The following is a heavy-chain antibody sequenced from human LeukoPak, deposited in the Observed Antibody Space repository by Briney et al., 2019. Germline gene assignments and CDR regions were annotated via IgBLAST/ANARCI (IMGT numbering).Heavy chain of an antibody. CDR3: ARVSSSGWDYYYYYYMNV. CDR2: IKQDGSEK. CDR1: GFIFTSYW. J-gene: IGHJ6*03. D-gene: IGHD6-19*01. V-gene: IGHV3-7*01. Sequence: GGSLRLSCAASGFIFTSYWMSWVRQAPGKGLEWVANIKQDGSEKYYVDSVKGRFTISRDNAKNSLYLQMNSLRADDTAVYYCARVSSSGWDYYYYYYMNVWGKGTTVTVSS.